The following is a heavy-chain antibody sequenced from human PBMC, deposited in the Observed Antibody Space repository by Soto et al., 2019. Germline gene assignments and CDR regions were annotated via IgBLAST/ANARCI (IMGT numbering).Heavy chain of an antibody. CDR1: GFTFSSYA. CDR3: AKVGGPILEWLLPLDY. D-gene: IGHD3-3*01. V-gene: IGHV3-23*01. Sequence: QPGGSLRLSCAASGFTFSSYAMSWVRQAPGKGLEWVSAISGSGGSTYYADSVKGRFTISRDNSKNTLYLQMNSLRAEDTAVYYCAKVGGPILEWLLPLDYWGQGTLVTVSS. CDR2: ISGSGGST. J-gene: IGHJ4*02.